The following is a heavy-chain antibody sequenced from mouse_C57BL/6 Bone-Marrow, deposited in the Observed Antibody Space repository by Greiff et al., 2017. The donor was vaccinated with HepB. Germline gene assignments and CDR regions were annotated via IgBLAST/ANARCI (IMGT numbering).Heavy chain of an antibody. CDR1: GYTFTSYW. CDR2: IDPSDSET. J-gene: IGHJ3*01. Sequence: QVQLQQPGAELVRPGSSVKLSCKASGYTFTSYWMHWVKQRPIQGLEWIGNIDPSDSETHYNQTFKDKATLTVDKSSSTAYMQLSSLTSEDSAVYYCARGVWWLAYWGQGTLVTVSA. CDR3: ARGVWWLAY. V-gene: IGHV1-52*01.